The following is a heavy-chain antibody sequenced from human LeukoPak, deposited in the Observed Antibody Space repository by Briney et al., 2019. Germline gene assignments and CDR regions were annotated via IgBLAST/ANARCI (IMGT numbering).Heavy chain of an antibody. J-gene: IGHJ4*02. CDR2: ITSSGSHK. V-gene: IGHV3-21*01. CDR3: ARGFTGWVTSPIDY. CDR1: GFPFNDYS. D-gene: IGHD2-2*01. Sequence: GGSLRLSCAASGFPFNDYSINWVRQTPGKGLEWVSSITSSGSHKYFADSLKDRITISRDNVNKLFYLQMNSLRAEDTAVYYCARGFTGWVTSPIDYWGQGTPVTVSS.